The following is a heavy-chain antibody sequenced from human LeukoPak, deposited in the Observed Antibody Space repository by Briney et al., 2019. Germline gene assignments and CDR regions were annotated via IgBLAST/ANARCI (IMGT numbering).Heavy chain of an antibody. J-gene: IGHJ4*02. D-gene: IGHD3-9*01. Sequence: SETLSLICAVYGGSFSGYYWSWIRQPPGKGLEWIGEINHSGSTNYNPSLKSRVTISVDTSKNQFSLKLSSVTAADTAVYYCARAPLLRYFEYWGQGTLVTVSS. CDR1: GGSFSGYY. V-gene: IGHV4-34*01. CDR2: INHSGST. CDR3: ARAPLLRYFEY.